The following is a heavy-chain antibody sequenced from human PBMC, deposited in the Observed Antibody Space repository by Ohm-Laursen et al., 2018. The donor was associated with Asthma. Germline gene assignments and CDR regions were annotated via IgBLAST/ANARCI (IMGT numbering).Heavy chain of an antibody. CDR2: ISNNGGSS. J-gene: IGHJ4*02. CDR1: GFTFSSYA. V-gene: IGHV3-64*04. D-gene: IGHD3-3*01. CDR3: ARDVMEWYLPAFDF. Sequence: GSLRLSCSASGFTFSSYAMHWVRQAPGKGLEHVSAISNNGGSSYYAGSVKGRFTVSRDDSKNTLYLQMNSLRPDDTAVYYCARDVMEWYLPAFDFWGQGTLVTVSS.